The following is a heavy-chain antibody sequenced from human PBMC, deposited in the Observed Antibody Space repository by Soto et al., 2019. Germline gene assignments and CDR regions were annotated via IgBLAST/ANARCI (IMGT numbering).Heavy chain of an antibody. Sequence: KTSETLSLTCTVSGGSISSNTYYWGWIRQPPGKGLEWIGSIFYSGSTYYNPSLKSRVTISVDTSKNQFSLKLSSVTAADTAMYYCARWVYSSGTRDWFDPWGQGTLVTVS. J-gene: IGHJ5*02. CDR2: IFYSGST. V-gene: IGHV4-39*01. CDR3: ARWVYSSGTRDWFDP. D-gene: IGHD6-19*01. CDR1: GGSISSNTYY.